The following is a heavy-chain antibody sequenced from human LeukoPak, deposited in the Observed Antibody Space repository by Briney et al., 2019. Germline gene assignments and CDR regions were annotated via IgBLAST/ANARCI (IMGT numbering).Heavy chain of an antibody. CDR1: GFTFSNAW. CDR2: IKSKTDGGTT. CDR3: AFSMIVVGLFDY. D-gene: IGHD3-22*01. V-gene: IGHV3-15*01. Sequence: GGSLRLSCAASGFTFSNAWMSWVRQAPGKGLEWVGRIKSKTDGGTTDYAAPVKGRFTISRDNAKNSLYLQMNSLRAEDTAVYYCAFSMIVVGLFDYWGQGTLVTVSS. J-gene: IGHJ4*02.